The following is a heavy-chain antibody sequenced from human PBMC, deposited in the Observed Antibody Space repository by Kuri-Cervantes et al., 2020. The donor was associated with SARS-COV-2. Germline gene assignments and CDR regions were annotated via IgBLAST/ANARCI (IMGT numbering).Heavy chain of an antibody. D-gene: IGHD2-8*01. CDR3: ASRKRELVYATRGGYFDL. V-gene: IGHV1-69*13. J-gene: IGHJ2*01. CDR2: IIPIFGTA. Sequence: SVKVSCKASGDTFSSYAISWVRQAPGQGLEWMGWIIPIFGTANYAQKFQGRVTITADESTSTAYMELSSLRSEDTAVYYCASRKRELVYATRGGYFDLWGRGTLVTVSS. CDR1: GDTFSSYA.